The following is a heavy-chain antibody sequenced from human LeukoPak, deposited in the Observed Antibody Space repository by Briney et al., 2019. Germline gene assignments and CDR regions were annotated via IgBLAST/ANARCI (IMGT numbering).Heavy chain of an antibody. J-gene: IGHJ4*02. Sequence: GSSVKVSCKASGGTFISYAISWVRQAPGQGLEWRGRIIPILGIANYAQKFQGRVTITADKSTSTAYMELSSLRSEDTAVYYRARSYCSGGSCYSGAFDYWGQGTLVTVSS. D-gene: IGHD2-15*01. CDR2: IIPILGIA. CDR3: ARSYCSGGSCYSGAFDY. CDR1: GGTFISYA. V-gene: IGHV1-69*04.